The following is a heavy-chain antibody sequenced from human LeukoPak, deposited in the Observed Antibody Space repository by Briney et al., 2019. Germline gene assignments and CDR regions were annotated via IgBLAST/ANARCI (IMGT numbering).Heavy chain of an antibody. Sequence: SETLSLTCTVSGSISSYYWSWIRQPPGKGLEWIGYIYTSGSTNYNPSLKSRVTISVDTSKNQFPLDLSSVTAADTAVYYCARQKCTSSSCLTKNAFDIWGQGTTVTVSS. D-gene: IGHD2-2*01. CDR3: ARQKCTSSSCLTKNAFDI. J-gene: IGHJ3*02. CDR1: GSISSYY. CDR2: IYTSGST. V-gene: IGHV4-4*09.